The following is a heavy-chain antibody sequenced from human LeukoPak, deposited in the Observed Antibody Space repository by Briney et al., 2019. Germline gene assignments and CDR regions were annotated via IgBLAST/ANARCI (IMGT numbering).Heavy chain of an antibody. CDR3: ARGVPNYYGSGSSNWFDP. CDR2: MNPNSGNT. CDR1: GYTFTSYD. V-gene: IGHV1-8*01. D-gene: IGHD3-10*01. J-gene: IGHJ5*02. Sequence: ASVKVSCKASGYTFTSYDINWVRQAAGQGLEWMGWMNPNSGNTGYAQKFQGRVTMTRNTSISTAYMELSSLRSEDTAVYYCARGVPNYYGSGSSNWFDPWGQGTLVTVSS.